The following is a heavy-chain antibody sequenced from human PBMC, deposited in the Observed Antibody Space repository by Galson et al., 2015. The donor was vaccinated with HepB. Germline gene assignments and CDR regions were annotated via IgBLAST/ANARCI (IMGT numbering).Heavy chain of an antibody. CDR1: GFTFGDYW. V-gene: IGHV3-74*01. J-gene: IGHJ4*02. Sequence: SLRLSCAASGFTFGDYWMHWVRQAPGKGLVWVSRLNSDGSTTNYADSVRGRFTISRDNAKNTLYLQMNSLRVEDTAVYYCARDLDTDQPLLYWGQGTLVTVSS. CDR2: LNSDGSTT. CDR3: ARDLDTDQPLLY. D-gene: IGHD5-18*01.